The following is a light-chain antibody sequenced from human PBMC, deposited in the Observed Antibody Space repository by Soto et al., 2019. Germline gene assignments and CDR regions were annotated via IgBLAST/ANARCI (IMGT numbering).Light chain of an antibody. Sequence: EIVLTQSPGTLSLSPVERATLSCRASQSVSRNLAWYQQKPGQAPRLLIYDASNRATGIPDRFSGSGSGTDFTLTISRLEPEDFAVYYCQQRTNRLWTFGQGTKVDIK. CDR2: DAS. CDR3: QQRTNRLWT. V-gene: IGKV3D-20*02. J-gene: IGKJ1*01. CDR1: QSVSRN.